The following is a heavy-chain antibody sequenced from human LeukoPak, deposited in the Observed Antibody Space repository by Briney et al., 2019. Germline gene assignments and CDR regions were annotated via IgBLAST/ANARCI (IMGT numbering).Heavy chain of an antibody. Sequence: NPSETLSLTCAVYGGSFSGYYWSWIRQPPGKGLEWIGEINHSGSTNYNPSLKSRVTISVDTSKNQFSLKLSSVTAADTAVYYCARGGDGYNSSWRYYYYYGMDVWGQGTTVTVSS. CDR3: ARGGDGYNSSWRYYYYYGMDV. J-gene: IGHJ6*02. D-gene: IGHD6-13*01. CDR2: INHSGST. V-gene: IGHV4-34*01. CDR1: GGSFSGYY.